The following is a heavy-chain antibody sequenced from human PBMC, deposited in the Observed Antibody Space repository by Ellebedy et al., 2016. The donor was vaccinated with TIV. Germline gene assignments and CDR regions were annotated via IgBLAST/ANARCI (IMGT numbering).Heavy chain of an antibody. Sequence: GESLKISXAASGFTFSSYAMSWVRQAPGKGLEWVSAISGSGGSTYYADSVKGRFTISRDNSKNTLYLQMNSLRAEDTAVYYCAKSPIQLWLVCDLDYWGQGTLVTVSS. D-gene: IGHD5-18*01. CDR3: AKSPIQLWLVCDLDY. CDR2: ISGSGGST. V-gene: IGHV3-23*01. J-gene: IGHJ4*02. CDR1: GFTFSSYA.